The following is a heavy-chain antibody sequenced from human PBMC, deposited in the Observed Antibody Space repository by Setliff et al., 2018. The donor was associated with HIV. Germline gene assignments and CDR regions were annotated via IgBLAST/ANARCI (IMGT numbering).Heavy chain of an antibody. J-gene: IGHJ4*02. Sequence: PGGSLRLSCAASGFTFSSYSMNWVRQAPGKGLVWVARINADGSSTSYADSVKGRFTISRDNAKNTVYLQMNSLRAEDTAVYYCARPVGGMSFSDNWGQGTLVTVSS. CDR1: GFTFSSYS. V-gene: IGHV3-74*01. CDR3: ARPVGGMSFSDN. CDR2: INADGSST. D-gene: IGHD6-19*01.